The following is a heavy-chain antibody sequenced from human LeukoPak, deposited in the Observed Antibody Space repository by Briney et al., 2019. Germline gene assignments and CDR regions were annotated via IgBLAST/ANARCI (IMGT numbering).Heavy chain of an antibody. CDR3: ARDWFNDY. CDR1: GFTFSGDA. CDR2: ISGSGAHT. Sequence: GGSLRLSCIASGFTFSGDAMNWIRQVPGKGLEWVSAISGSGAHTFYADSVRGRFTISRDNFNDTLYLQMNSLRVDDTAIYYCARDWFNDYWGQGTLVTVSS. J-gene: IGHJ4*02. V-gene: IGHV3-23*01. D-gene: IGHD3-9*01.